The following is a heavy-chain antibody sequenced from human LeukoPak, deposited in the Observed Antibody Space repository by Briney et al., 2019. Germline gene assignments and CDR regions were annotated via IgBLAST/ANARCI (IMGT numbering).Heavy chain of an antibody. J-gene: IGHJ6*03. CDR2: IYYSGST. D-gene: IGHD1-26*01. CDR1: GGSISSYY. CDR3: ARDGSGSHYYYYYYYMDV. Sequence: PSETLSLTCTVSGGSISSYYWSWIRQPPGKGLEWIGYIYYSGSTNYNPSLKSRVTISVDTSKNQFSLKLSSATAADTAVYYCARDGSGSHYYYYYYYMDVWGKGATVTVSS. V-gene: IGHV4-59*01.